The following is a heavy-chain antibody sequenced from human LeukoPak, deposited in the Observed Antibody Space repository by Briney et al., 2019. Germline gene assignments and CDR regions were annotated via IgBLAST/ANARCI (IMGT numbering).Heavy chain of an antibody. J-gene: IGHJ6*03. CDR3: ARAFWSGYYVYYYYMDV. CDR1: GGSISSHY. D-gene: IGHD3-3*01. V-gene: IGHV4-59*11. CDR2: IYYSGGT. Sequence: SETLSLTCTVSGGSISSHYWSWIRQPPGKGLEWIGYIYYSGGTNYNPSLKSRVTISVDTSKNQFSLKLSSVTAADTAVYYCARAFWSGYYVYYYYMDVWGKGTTVTVSS.